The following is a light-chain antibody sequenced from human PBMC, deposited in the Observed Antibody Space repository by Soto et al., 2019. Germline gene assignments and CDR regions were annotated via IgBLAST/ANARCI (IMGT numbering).Light chain of an antibody. CDR2: DAS. V-gene: IGKV1-5*01. CDR1: QSISRW. CDR3: QQYNTYSRWA. Sequence: IQMTQSPSTLSASVGDRVTITCRASQSISRWLALYQQRPGKAPKLLMSDASNLESGVPSRFSGSGSGTEFTLTISSLQPDDFATYYCQQYNTYSRWAFGQGTKVEFK. J-gene: IGKJ1*01.